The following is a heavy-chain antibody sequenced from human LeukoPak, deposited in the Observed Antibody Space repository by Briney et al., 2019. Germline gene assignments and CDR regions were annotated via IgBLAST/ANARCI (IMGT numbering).Heavy chain of an antibody. V-gene: IGHV3-21*01. J-gene: IGHJ3*02. Sequence: GGSLRLSCAASGFTFSSYSMNWVRQAPGKGLEWVSSISSSSSYIYYADSVKGRFTISRDNAKNSLYLQMNSLRAEDTAVYYCARVKRHYDILTGYLPDAFDIWGQGTMVTVSS. CDR1: GFTFSSYS. D-gene: IGHD3-9*01. CDR3: ARVKRHYDILTGYLPDAFDI. CDR2: ISSSSSYI.